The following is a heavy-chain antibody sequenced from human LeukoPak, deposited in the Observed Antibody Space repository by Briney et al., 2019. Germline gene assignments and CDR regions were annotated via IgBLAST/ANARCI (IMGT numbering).Heavy chain of an antibody. J-gene: IGHJ4*02. D-gene: IGHD3-9*01. CDR2: INPSGGST. CDR3: ARTSAELRYFDWLFQN. V-gene: IGHV1-46*01. Sequence: ASVKVSCKASGYTFTSYYMHWVRQAPGQGLEWMGIINPSGGSTSYGQKFQGRVTMTRDMSTSTVYMELSSLRSEDTAVYYCARTSAELRYFDWLFQNWGQGTLVTVSS. CDR1: GYTFTSYY.